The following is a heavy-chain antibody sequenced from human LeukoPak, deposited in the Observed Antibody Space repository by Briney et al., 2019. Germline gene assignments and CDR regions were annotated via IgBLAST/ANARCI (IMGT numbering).Heavy chain of an antibody. CDR3: ARDLKSSGSNFDY. J-gene: IGHJ4*02. Sequence: VASVKVSCKASGGTFSSYAISWVRQAPGQGLEWMGRIIPIPGIANYAQKFQGRVTITADKSTSTAYMELSSLRSEDTAVYYCARDLKSSGSNFDYWGQGTLVTVSS. CDR1: GGTFSSYA. V-gene: IGHV1-69*04. D-gene: IGHD2-15*01. CDR2: IIPIPGIA.